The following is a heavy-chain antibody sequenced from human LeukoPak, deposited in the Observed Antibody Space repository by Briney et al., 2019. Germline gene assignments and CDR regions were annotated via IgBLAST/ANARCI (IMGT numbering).Heavy chain of an antibody. V-gene: IGHV4-39*01. D-gene: IGHD3-22*01. CDR2: IYYSGRT. J-gene: IGHJ1*01. CDR1: GDSVSRSDSY. Sequence: PSETLSLTCSVSGDSVSRSDSYWAWIRQPPGKDLERIGTIYYSGRTYYSPSLKSRVTMSVDPSNNQFSLTLRPVTAADTAVYYCARRRYYDGSGYLEWGQGTLLSVSS. CDR3: ARRRYYDGSGYLE.